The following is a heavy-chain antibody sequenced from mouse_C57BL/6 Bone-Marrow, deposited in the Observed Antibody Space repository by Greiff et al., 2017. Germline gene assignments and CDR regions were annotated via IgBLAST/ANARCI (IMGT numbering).Heavy chain of an antibody. D-gene: IGHD2-10*02. CDR1: GYSITSDYA. J-gene: IGHJ3*01. CDR2: ISYSGST. Sequence: EVKLQESGPGLVKPSQSLSLTCTVTGYSITSDYAWNWIRQFPGNKLEWMGYISYSGSTGYTPTLKSRIPITRDTSKNQFFRQLNSVTTEDTATYYCAREYVIYGGFAYWGQGTLLTVSA. CDR3: AREYVIYGGFAY. V-gene: IGHV3-2*02.